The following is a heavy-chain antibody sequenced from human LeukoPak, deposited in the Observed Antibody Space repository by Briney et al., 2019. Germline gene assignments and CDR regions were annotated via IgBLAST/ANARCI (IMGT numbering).Heavy chain of an antibody. CDR1: GFTFSSYA. CDR2: ISGSGGST. CDR3: AKDEDSSGYYYVYLFDY. Sequence: GGSLRLSCAASGFTFSSYAMSWVRQAPGKGLEWVSAISGSGGSTYYADSVKGRFTISRDNSKNTLYLQMNSLRAEDTAVYYCAKDEDSSGYYYVYLFDYWGQGTLVTVSS. J-gene: IGHJ4*02. D-gene: IGHD3-22*01. V-gene: IGHV3-23*01.